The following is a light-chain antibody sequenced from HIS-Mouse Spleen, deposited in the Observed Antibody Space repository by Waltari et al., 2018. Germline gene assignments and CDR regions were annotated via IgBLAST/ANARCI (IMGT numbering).Light chain of an antibody. CDR1: TSDVGGYNL. CDR2: EGS. CDR3: CSYAGSSTWV. V-gene: IGLV2-23*01. J-gene: IGLJ3*02. Sequence: QSALTQPAPVSRSPRQAIPISFTGTTSDVGGYNLVSWYQQHPGKAPKLLIYEGSKRPSGVSNRFSGSKSGNTASLTISGLQAEDEADYYCCSYAGSSTWVFGGGTKLTVL.